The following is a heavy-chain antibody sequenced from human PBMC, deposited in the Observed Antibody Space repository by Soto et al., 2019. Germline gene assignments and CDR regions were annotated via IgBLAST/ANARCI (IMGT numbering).Heavy chain of an antibody. D-gene: IGHD2-15*01. Sequence: GPVHVSCKASGYTFTGYYMHWVRQAPGQGLEWMGWINPNSGGTNYAQKFQGWVTMTRDTSISTAYMELSRLRSDDTAVYYCARVQLRSGQPLFDIWGQGTMVTVSS. CDR2: INPNSGGT. V-gene: IGHV1-2*04. CDR1: GYTFTGYY. J-gene: IGHJ3*02. CDR3: ARVQLRSGQPLFDI.